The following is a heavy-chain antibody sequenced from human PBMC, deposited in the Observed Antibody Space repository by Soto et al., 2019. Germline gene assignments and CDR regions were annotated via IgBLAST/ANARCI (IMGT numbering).Heavy chain of an antibody. CDR1: GFTFSDYY. D-gene: IGHD1-1*01. CDR2: ISSSGTNI. Sequence: QVQLVESGGGLVKPGGSLRLSCAASGFTFSDYYMSWIRQAPGKGLEWVSYISSSGTNIHYADSVKGRFTISRDNAKNSLHLQMNSRRAEETAVYYCARGESARWGGTGTTIHWGQGTLVTVSS. V-gene: IGHV3-11*01. J-gene: IGHJ4*02. CDR3: ARGESARWGGTGTTIH.